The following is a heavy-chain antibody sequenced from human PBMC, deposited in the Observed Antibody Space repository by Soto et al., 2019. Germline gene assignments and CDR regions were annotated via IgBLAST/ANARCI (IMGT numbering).Heavy chain of an antibody. CDR1: RVAFSKFI. V-gene: IGHV1-69*01. CDR2: IIPIFGTA. CDR3: AKVRYSSPMGYYYGMDV. D-gene: IGHD6-19*01. Sequence: QAQLEQSGGEVKKPGSSVKVSCKASRVAFSKFIVTWFRQAPGLGLEWVGGIIPIFGTANYAQKLQGRVTITADESTSTSYMEVNNLRSEDTAVYYCAKVRYSSPMGYYYGMDVWGQGTTVTVSS. J-gene: IGHJ6*02.